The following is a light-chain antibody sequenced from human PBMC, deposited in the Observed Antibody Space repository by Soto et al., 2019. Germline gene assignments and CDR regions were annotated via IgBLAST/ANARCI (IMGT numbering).Light chain of an antibody. J-gene: IGKJ5*01. CDR3: QQRNDGVRGS. V-gene: IGKV3-11*01. CDR2: DAS. Sequence: VIIQGTAPRSWHPGSRASRSCRASQSVDRRLAWYQQKPGQAPSLLIFDASNRATGVQARFSGGGSGTDFTLTISSLEPEDFAVYYCQQRNDGVRGSFGEGTRLAIK. CDR1: QSVDRR.